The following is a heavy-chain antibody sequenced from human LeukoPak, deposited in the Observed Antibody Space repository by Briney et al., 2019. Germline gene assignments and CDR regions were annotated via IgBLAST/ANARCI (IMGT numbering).Heavy chain of an antibody. Sequence: PGGALRLSCAASGFTFSSYAMSWVRQAPGKGLEWVSAIRDSGSSTHYADSVKGRFTTSRDNSKNTLFLQMNSLRAEDTAVYYCARDRGPRTGSMVREAYDDWGQGTLVTVSS. CDR3: ARDRGPRTGSMVREAYDD. J-gene: IGHJ4*02. V-gene: IGHV3-23*01. CDR2: IRDSGSST. CDR1: GFTFSSYA. D-gene: IGHD3-10*01.